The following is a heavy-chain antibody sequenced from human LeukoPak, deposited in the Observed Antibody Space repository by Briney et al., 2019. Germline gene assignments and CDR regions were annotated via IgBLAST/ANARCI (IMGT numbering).Heavy chain of an antibody. J-gene: IGHJ4*02. CDR3: ARGRYGSSTSCYACFYY. CDR2: INPNSGGT. D-gene: IGHD2-2*01. CDR1: GYTFTGYY. V-gene: IGHV1-2*02. Sequence: ASVTVSCKASGYTFTGYYMHWVRQAPGQGLEWMGWINPNSGGTNSAQKFQGRVTMTRDTSISTAYMELSRLRSEDTAVYYCARGRYGSSTSCYACFYYWGQGTLVTVSS.